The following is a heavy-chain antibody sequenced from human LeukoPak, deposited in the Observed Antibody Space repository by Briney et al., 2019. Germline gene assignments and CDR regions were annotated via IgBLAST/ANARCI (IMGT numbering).Heavy chain of an antibody. CDR1: GGSISSSSYY. CDR3: ARAIAPPPGIAAAGRIDY. Sequence: ASETLSLACTVSGGSISSSSYYWSWIRQPAGKGLEWIGRIYTSGSTNYNPSLKSRVTISVDTSKNQFSLKLSYVTTADTAVYYCARAIAPPPGIAAAGRIDYWGQGTLVTVSS. CDR2: IYTSGST. D-gene: IGHD6-13*01. V-gene: IGHV4-61*02. J-gene: IGHJ4*02.